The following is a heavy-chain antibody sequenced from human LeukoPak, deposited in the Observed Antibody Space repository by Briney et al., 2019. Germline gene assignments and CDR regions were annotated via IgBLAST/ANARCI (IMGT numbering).Heavy chain of an antibody. CDR1: GYSISSGYY. Sequence: SETLSLTCTVSGYSISSGYYWGWIRQPPGKGLEWIGSIYHSGSTYYNPSLKSRVTISVDTSKNQFSLKLSSVTAADTAVYYCARGSPRCYFDYWGQGTLVTVSS. D-gene: IGHD2-15*01. J-gene: IGHJ4*02. V-gene: IGHV4-38-2*02. CDR2: IYHSGST. CDR3: ARGSPRCYFDY.